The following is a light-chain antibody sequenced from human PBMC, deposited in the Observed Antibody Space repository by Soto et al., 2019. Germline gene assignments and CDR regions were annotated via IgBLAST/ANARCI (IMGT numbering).Light chain of an antibody. V-gene: IGKV3D-20*01. Sequence: EIVLTQSPATLSLSPGEGATLSCGASQTVSSSYLAWYRQKPGLAPTLLIYDASSRAAGIPDRFSGSGSETDFTLIISRVEPEDFAVYYCQQYASSPITFGQGTRLEIK. CDR2: DAS. J-gene: IGKJ5*01. CDR3: QQYASSPIT. CDR1: QTVSSSY.